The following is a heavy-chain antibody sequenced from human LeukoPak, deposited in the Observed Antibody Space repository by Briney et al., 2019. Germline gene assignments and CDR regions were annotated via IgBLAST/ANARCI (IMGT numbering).Heavy chain of an antibody. V-gene: IGHV3-74*01. CDR3: VRDMGYYDKV. CDR2: INTDGNTR. D-gene: IGHD3-22*01. J-gene: IGHJ4*02. Sequence: PGGSLRLSCATSGFTFSTSWMHWVRQAPGKRLVWVSRINTDGNTRDYADSVKGRFTISRDNAKNTLYLQMNSLRAEDTAIHYCVRDMGYYDKVWGQGTLVTVSS. CDR1: GFTFSTSW.